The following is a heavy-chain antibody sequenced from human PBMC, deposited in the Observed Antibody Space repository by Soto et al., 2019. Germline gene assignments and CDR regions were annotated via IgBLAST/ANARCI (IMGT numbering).Heavy chain of an antibody. CDR2: IHHSGRT. D-gene: IGHD2-21*02. V-gene: IGHV4-4*02. CDR3: ARGGDWQFDY. CDR1: GDSISSDKW. J-gene: IGHJ4*02. Sequence: QVQLQESGPGLVKPSGTLSLTCAVSGDSISSDKWWSWVRQPPGKGLEWIGEIHHSGRTNYKPSLKSRVTIVVEKSKNQVSLELSSMTAADTAVYYCARGGDWQFDYWGQGTLVTVPS.